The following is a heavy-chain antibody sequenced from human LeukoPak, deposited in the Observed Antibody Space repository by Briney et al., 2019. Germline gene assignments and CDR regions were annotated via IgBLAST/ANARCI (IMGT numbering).Heavy chain of an antibody. CDR1: GGSISSSSYY. Sequence: SETLSLTCTVSGGSISSSSYYWGWIRQPPGKGLGWIGGIYYSGSTYYNPSLKSRVTISVDTSKNQFSLKLSSVTAADTAVYYCARQSGGSGYYYDWFDPWGQGTLVTVSS. V-gene: IGHV4-39*01. D-gene: IGHD3-22*01. CDR2: IYYSGST. CDR3: ARQSGGSGYYYDWFDP. J-gene: IGHJ5*02.